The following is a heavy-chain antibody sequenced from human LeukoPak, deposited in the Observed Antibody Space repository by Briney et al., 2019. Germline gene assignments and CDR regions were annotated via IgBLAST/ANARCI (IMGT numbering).Heavy chain of an antibody. CDR1: GGTFSSYA. Sequence: GASVKVSCKASGGTFSSYAISWVRQAPGQGLEWMGGIIPIFGTANYAQKFQGRVTITADESTSAAYMELSSLSSVDSEVYSCARGTKGIQLWFGASYYYYSIDVWGKGPTVTVSS. V-gene: IGHV1-69*13. D-gene: IGHD5-18*01. J-gene: IGHJ6*03. CDR2: IIPIFGTA. CDR3: ARGTKGIQLWFGASYYYYSIDV.